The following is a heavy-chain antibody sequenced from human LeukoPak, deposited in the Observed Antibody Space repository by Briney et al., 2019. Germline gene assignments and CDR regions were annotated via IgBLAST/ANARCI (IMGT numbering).Heavy chain of an antibody. CDR3: ARSGGTYGWFDP. V-gene: IGHV3-48*04. CDR2: ISSSGSTI. D-gene: IGHD1-26*01. J-gene: IGHJ5*02. CDR1: GFTFSSYA. Sequence: PGGSLRLSCAASGFTFSSYAMSWVRQAPGKGLEWVSYISSSGSTIYYADSVKGRFTISRDNAKRSLYLQMNSLTAEDTAVYYCARSGGTYGWFDPWGQGTLVTVSS.